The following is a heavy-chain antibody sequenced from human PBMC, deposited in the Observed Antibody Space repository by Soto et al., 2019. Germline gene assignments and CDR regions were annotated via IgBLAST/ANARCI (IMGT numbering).Heavy chain of an antibody. Sequence: GESLKISCKASGYIIKNYWIGWVRQMPGQGLEWMGIIFPDDSDTRYSPSFQGHVTTSVDKSISTAYVQWSSLKASDSAIYYCFRGGVTSRTFDYWGQGTLVTVSS. CDR1: GYIIKNYW. V-gene: IGHV5-51*01. D-gene: IGHD3-16*01. CDR2: IFPDDSDT. CDR3: FRGGVTSRTFDY. J-gene: IGHJ4*02.